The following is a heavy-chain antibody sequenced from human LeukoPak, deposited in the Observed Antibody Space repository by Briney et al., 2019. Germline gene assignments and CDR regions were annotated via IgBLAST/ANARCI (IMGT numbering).Heavy chain of an antibody. D-gene: IGHD3-10*01. CDR2: IYYSGST. Sequence: PSETLSFTCTVSGGSISSYYWSWIRQPPGKGLEWIGYIYYSGSTNYNPSLKSRVTISVDTSKNQFSLKLSSVTAADTAVYYCARERRTSYYGSGTYYYGMDVWGQGTTVTVSS. J-gene: IGHJ6*02. CDR3: ARERRTSYYGSGTYYYGMDV. CDR1: GGSISSYY. V-gene: IGHV4-59*01.